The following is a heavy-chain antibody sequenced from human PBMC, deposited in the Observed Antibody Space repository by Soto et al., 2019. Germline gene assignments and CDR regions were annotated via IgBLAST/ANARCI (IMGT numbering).Heavy chain of an antibody. CDR1: GGSFSGYY. CDR3: ARGWSSSWYGWYFDL. Sequence: QVQLQQWGAGLLKPSETLSLTCAVYGGSFSGYYWSWIRQPPGKGLEWIGEINHSGSTNYNPSLKSRVTISVDTSKNQFSLQLSSVTAADTAVYYCARGWSSSWYGWYFDLWGRGTLVTVSS. CDR2: INHSGST. V-gene: IGHV4-34*01. J-gene: IGHJ2*01. D-gene: IGHD6-13*01.